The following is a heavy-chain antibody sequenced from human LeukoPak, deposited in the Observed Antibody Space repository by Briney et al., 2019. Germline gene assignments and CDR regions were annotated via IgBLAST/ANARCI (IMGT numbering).Heavy chain of an antibody. CDR1: GFTFSDAY. CDR2: IKSKNDGGTI. Sequence: GGSLRLSCVASGFTFSDAYMSWVRQAPGEGLEWVGRIKSKNDGGTIDYAAPVEGRFTISRDDSRNTLYLQMNSLKTEDTAVYYCTTDAGYDSRWYNDWGQGSLVTVSS. J-gene: IGHJ4*02. CDR3: TTDAGYDSRWYND. D-gene: IGHD6-13*01. V-gene: IGHV3-15*01.